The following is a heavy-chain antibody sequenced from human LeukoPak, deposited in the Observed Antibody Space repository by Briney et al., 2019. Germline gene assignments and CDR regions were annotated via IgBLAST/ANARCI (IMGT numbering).Heavy chain of an antibody. V-gene: IGHV1-18*01. CDR2: ISAYNGNT. CDR3: AKGHSSSFYGRLPMDV. Sequence: GASVKVSCKASGYTFTSYGISWVRQAPGQGLEWMGWISAYNGNTNYAQKLQGRVTMTTDTSTRTAYMELRSLRSDDTAVYYCAKGHSSSFYGRLPMDVWGKGTTVTVSS. J-gene: IGHJ6*03. CDR1: GYTFTSYG. D-gene: IGHD6-13*01.